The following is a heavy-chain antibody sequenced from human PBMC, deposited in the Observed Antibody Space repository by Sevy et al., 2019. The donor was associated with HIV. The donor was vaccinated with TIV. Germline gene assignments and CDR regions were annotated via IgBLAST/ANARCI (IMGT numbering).Heavy chain of an antibody. CDR2: IKQDGSEK. CDR1: GFTFSSYW. V-gene: IGHV3-7*03. Sequence: GGSLRLSCAASGFTFSSYWMSWVRQAPGKGLEWVANIKQDGSEKYYVDSVKGRFTNSRDNAKNSLYLQMNSLRAEDTAVYYCARAETHIVVVPAAKSPLYYYYYMDVWGKGTTVTVSS. CDR3: ARAETHIVVVPAAKSPLYYYYYMDV. J-gene: IGHJ6*03. D-gene: IGHD2-2*01.